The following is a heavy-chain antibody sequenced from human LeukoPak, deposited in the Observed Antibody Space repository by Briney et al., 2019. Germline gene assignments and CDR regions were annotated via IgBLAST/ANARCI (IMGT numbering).Heavy chain of an antibody. J-gene: IGHJ4*02. CDR3: AKMAGTYSTLGYYFDY. CDR2: ISWDGTST. D-gene: IGHD1-26*01. V-gene: IGHV3-43*01. CDR1: GFTFDHYT. Sequence: PGGSLRLSCAASGFTFDHYTMHWVRHAPGKGLEGFSRISWDGTSTYYAASVKGRFTISRDNSKDSLYLQMNSLRTEDTALYFCAKMAGTYSTLGYYFDYWGQGTLVTVSS.